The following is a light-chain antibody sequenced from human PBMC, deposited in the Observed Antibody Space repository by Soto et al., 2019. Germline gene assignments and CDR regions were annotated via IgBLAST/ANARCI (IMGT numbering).Light chain of an antibody. CDR1: QSINNW. CDR2: EAS. Sequence: DIQMTQSPSTLSASVGDRVTITCRASQSINNWLAWYQQKPGKAPKLQTYEASSLLSGVPSRFSGSGSGTEFTLTVSRLQPDDFADYYGQQYDSDSSTFGQGTKVDI. CDR3: QQYDSDSST. J-gene: IGKJ2*01. V-gene: IGKV1-5*03.